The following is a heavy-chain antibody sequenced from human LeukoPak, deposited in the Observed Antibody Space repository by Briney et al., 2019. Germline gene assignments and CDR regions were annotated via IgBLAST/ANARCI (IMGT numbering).Heavy chain of an antibody. CDR3: ARNPGYSGSWYPTMDV. J-gene: IGHJ6*04. D-gene: IGHD6-13*01. V-gene: IGHV1-69*05. Sequence: SVKVSCKASGGTFSSYAISWVRQAPGQGLEWMGGIIPIFGTANYAQKFQGRVTITRDTSISTTYMELSSLTSEDTAVYYCARNPGYSGSWYPTMDVWGKGTTVTVSS. CDR2: IIPIFGTA. CDR1: GGTFSSYA.